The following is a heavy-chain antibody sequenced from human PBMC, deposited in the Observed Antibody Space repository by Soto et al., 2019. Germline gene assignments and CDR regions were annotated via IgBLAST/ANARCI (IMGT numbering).Heavy chain of an antibody. V-gene: IGHV3-66*01. CDR3: AKRKYCPSTTCFEY. Sequence: GGPLRVPCAGSGFTVVISYMTRIRQDPGKGLEWVSIRYSDGRSYHAESVKGRFTISTDDSENTLYLQMSSLRAEDTAVYYCAKRKYCPSTTCFEYWGQGTQVTVSS. J-gene: IGHJ4*02. CDR1: GFTVVISY. CDR2: RYSDGRS. D-gene: IGHD2-2*01.